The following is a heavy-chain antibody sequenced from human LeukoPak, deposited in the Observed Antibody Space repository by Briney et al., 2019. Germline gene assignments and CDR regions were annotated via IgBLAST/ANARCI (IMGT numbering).Heavy chain of an antibody. J-gene: IGHJ4*02. CDR2: ISPNSGAT. V-gene: IGHV1-2*02. CDR1: GYTFTDYF. D-gene: IGHD5-18*01. Sequence: ASVKVSCKASGYTFTDYFIHWVRQAPGQGLEWMGWISPNSGATSYAQRFQGRVTMARDTSTTTAYMELSGLNSVDTAAYYCARDRSALGYRQFDYWGQGTLVTVSS. CDR3: ARDRSALGYRQFDY.